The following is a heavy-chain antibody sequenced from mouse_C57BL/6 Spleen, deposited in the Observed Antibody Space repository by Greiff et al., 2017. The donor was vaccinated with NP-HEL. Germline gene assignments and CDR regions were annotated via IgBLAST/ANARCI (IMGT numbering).Heavy chain of an antibody. CDR3: AAGGAGTGDFDV. Sequence: VQGVESGPGLVQPSQSLSITCTVSGFSLTSYGVHWVRQSPGKGLEWLGVIWSGGSTDYNAAFISRLSISKDNSKSQVFFKMNSLQADDTAIYYCAAGGAGTGDFDVWGTGTTVTVSS. D-gene: IGHD3-3*01. CDR1: GFSLTSYG. CDR2: IWSGGST. V-gene: IGHV2-2*01. J-gene: IGHJ1*03.